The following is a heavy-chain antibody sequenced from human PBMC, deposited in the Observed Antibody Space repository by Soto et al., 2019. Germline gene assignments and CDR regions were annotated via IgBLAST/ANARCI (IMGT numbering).Heavy chain of an antibody. V-gene: IGHV3-30*18. CDR1: GFTFSSYG. J-gene: IGHJ5*02. CDR2: ISYDGSNK. Sequence: SLRLSCAASGFTFSSYGMHWVRQAPGKGLEWVAVISYDGSNKYYADSVKGRFTISRDNSKNTLYLQMNSLRAEDTAVYYCAKVLWFGELSGVGFDPWGQGTLVTVSS. CDR3: AKVLWFGELSGVGFDP. D-gene: IGHD3-10*01.